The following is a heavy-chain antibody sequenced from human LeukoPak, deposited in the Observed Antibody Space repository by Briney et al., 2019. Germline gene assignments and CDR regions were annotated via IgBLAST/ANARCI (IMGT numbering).Heavy chain of an antibody. D-gene: IGHD4-17*01. J-gene: IGHJ4*02. Sequence: GGSLRLSCAASGFTLNNYVMNWVRQAPGKGLEGGSSISGGGETTYYADSAKGRFTISRDNSQNTLYLQMNSLRAEDTAVYYCARDYADYVGYFFFDYWGEGTLVTVSS. CDR2: ISGGGETT. V-gene: IGHV3-23*01. CDR3: ARDYADYVGYFFFDY. CDR1: GFTLNNYV.